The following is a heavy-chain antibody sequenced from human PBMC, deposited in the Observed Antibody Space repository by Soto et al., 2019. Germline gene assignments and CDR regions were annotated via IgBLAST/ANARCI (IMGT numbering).Heavy chain of an antibody. CDR1: GFTFSDYY. V-gene: IGHV3-11*01. CDR2: ISSSGSTI. D-gene: IGHD3-16*01. J-gene: IGHJ6*03. Sequence: GGSLRLSCAASGFTFSDYYMSWIRQAPGKGLEWVSYISSSGSTIYYADSVKGRFTISRDNAKNSLYLQMNSLRAEDTAVYYCARPVLGGLEYYYMDVWGKGTTVTVSS. CDR3: ARPVLGGLEYYYMDV.